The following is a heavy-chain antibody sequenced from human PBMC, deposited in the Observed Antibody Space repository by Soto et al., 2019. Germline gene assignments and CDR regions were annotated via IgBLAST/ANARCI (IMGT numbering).Heavy chain of an antibody. CDR2: FHNSEST. J-gene: IGHJ4*02. Sequence: SETLSLTCTVSGGSVSSGYYHWSWFQQPPGKGLEYIGYFHNSESTNYNPSLKSRVTISLDTSKNQVSLKLNSVTAADTAVYYCAREGDNAGAYWGQGVLVTVSS. CDR1: GGSVSSGYYH. D-gene: IGHD1-1*01. CDR3: AREGDNAGAY. V-gene: IGHV4-61*01.